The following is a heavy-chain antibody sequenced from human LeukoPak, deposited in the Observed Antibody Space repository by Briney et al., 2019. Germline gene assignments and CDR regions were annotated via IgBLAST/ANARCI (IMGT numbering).Heavy chain of an antibody. Sequence: PGGSLRLSCAASGFTFSSDWMHWVRHAPGKGLVLVSRINSDGRGTSYADSVKGRFTISRDNAKNTLYLQMNSLRAEDTAVYYCARVSIAARYFDYWGQGTLVTVSS. D-gene: IGHD6-6*01. V-gene: IGHV3-74*01. CDR2: INSDGRGT. CDR3: ARVSIAARYFDY. CDR1: GFTFSSDW. J-gene: IGHJ4*02.